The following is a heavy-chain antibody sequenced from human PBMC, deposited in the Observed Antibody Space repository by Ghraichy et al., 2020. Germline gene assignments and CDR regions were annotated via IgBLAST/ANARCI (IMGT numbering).Heavy chain of an antibody. J-gene: IGHJ4*02. CDR1: GFIFSTYS. CDR2: IDSSSTYK. CDR3: VRRINGYGDS. D-gene: IGHD5-18*01. V-gene: IGHV3-21*01. Sequence: GGSLRLSCEASGFIFSTYSMKWIRQAPGKGLEWVSSIDSSSTYKYHADSVRGRFTISRDNAKSSLYLQMNSLRAEDTALYYCVRRINGYGDSWGQGTLVTVSS.